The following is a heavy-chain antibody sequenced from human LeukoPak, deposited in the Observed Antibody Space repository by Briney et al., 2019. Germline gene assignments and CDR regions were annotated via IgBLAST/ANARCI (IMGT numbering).Heavy chain of an antibody. CDR2: IRYDGSNK. Sequence: GGSLRLSCAASGFTFSSYAMHWVRQAPGKGLEWVAFIRYDGSNKYYADSVKGRFTISRDNSKNPLYLQMNSLRAEDTAVYYCARDFSDVKGGDSGDYYYYYYMDVWGKGTAVTISS. D-gene: IGHD3-22*01. V-gene: IGHV3-30*07. CDR1: GFTFSSYA. J-gene: IGHJ6*03. CDR3: ARDFSDVKGGDSGDYYYYYYMDV.